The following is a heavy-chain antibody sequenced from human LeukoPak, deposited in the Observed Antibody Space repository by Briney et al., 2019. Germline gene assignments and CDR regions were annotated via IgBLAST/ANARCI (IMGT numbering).Heavy chain of an antibody. V-gene: IGHV1-3*01. D-gene: IGHD1-26*01. J-gene: IGHJ4*02. CDR3: AKKGATTGDFDY. Sequence: GASVKVSCKASGYTFTSYAMHWVRQAPGQRLEWMGWINAGNGNTKYSQKFQGRVTITRDTSASTAYMELSSLRSEDTAVYYCAKKGATTGDFDYWGQGTLVTVSS. CDR2: INAGNGNT. CDR1: GYTFTSYA.